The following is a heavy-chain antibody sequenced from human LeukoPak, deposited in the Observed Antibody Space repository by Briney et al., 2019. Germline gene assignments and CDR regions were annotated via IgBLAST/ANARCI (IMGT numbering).Heavy chain of an antibody. V-gene: IGHV4-4*02. CDR1: GFTFSSYA. CDR2: IYHSGST. CDR3: ATRYSVWPK. Sequence: GSLRLSCSASGFTFSSYAMHWVRQAPGKGLEWIGEIYHSGSTNYDPSLKSRLTISLDKSNNQFSLTLTSVTAADTAMYYCATRYSVWPKWGPGTLVTVSS. D-gene: IGHD5/OR15-5a*01. J-gene: IGHJ4*02.